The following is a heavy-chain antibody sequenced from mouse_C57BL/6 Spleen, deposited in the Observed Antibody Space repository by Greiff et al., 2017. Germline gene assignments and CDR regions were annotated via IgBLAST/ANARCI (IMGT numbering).Heavy chain of an antibody. CDR3: ARGRDYNYAMDY. Sequence: QVQLQQSGAELAKPGASVKLSCKASGYTFTSYWMHWVKQRPGQGLEWIGYINPSSGYTKYNQKFKDKDTLTADKSSGTAYMQLSSLTYEDSAVYYCARGRDYNYAMDYWGQGTSVTVSS. CDR2: INPSSGYT. J-gene: IGHJ4*01. D-gene: IGHD2-4*01. CDR1: GYTFTSYW. V-gene: IGHV1-7*01.